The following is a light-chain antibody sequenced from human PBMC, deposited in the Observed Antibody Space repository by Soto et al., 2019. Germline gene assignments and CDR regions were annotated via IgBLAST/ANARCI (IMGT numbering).Light chain of an antibody. CDR1: QSVSSRS. V-gene: IGKV3-20*01. CDR2: HAS. J-gene: IGKJ3*01. Sequence: TVLTPSPGTLSLSPAERPTLPSTASQSVSSRSLACSQQQLGPAARLLIYHASSRATGLPDRCSSSGSRTDFSLTISILEPEDLAEYYYQQDKRGYTFGPGTKVDIK. CDR3: QQDKRGYT.